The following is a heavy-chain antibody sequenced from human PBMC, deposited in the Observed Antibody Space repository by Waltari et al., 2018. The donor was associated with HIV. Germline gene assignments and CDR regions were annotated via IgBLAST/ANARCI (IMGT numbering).Heavy chain of an antibody. J-gene: IGHJ4*02. CDR1: GFTFSNAW. CDR2: SKSKSDGGTT. CDR3: RTSSDYGDPPVDY. V-gene: IGHV3-15*01. Sequence: EVQLVESGGGLVKPGGSLRLSCAASGFTFSNAWMSWVRQAPGKGLEWVGLSKSKSDGGTTYAAPVKGRFIISRNDSKNMLYLQMKSLKTEDTAVYYCRTSSDYGDPPVDYWGQGTLVTVSS. D-gene: IGHD4-17*01.